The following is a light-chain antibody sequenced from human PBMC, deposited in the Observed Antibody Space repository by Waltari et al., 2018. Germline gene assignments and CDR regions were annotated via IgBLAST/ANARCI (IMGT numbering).Light chain of an antibody. CDR1: QDIRNW. V-gene: IGKV1-12*01. Sequence: DIQMTQSPSSVSASVGDRVTISCRASQDIRNWIVWYQQKPGKAPNLLIYATSSLHSGVPSRYSGSGSGTDFSLTINSLQPEDFATYFCQQANSFPWTFDQGTKVEIK. CDR2: ATS. CDR3: QQANSFPWT. J-gene: IGKJ1*01.